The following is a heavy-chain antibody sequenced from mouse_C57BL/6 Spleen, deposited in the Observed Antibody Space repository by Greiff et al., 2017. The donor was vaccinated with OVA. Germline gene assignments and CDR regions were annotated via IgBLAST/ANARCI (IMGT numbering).Heavy chain of an antibody. V-gene: IGHV1-55*01. J-gene: IGHJ3*01. D-gene: IGHD2-3*01. Sequence: VQLQQPGAELVKPGASVKMSCKASGYTFTSYWITWVKQRPGQGLEWIGDIYPGSGSTNYNEKFKSKATLTVDTSSSTAYMQLSSLTSEDSAVYYWASIYDGPKSAWFAYWGQGTLVTVSA. CDR3: ASIYDGPKSAWFAY. CDR2: IYPGSGST. CDR1: GYTFTSYW.